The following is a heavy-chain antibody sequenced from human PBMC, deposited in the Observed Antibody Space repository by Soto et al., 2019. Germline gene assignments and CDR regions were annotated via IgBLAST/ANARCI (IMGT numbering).Heavy chain of an antibody. J-gene: IGHJ4*02. CDR3: ARGHCTSTSCYQSDY. D-gene: IGHD2-2*01. CDR1: GGSISNYY. V-gene: IGHV4-4*07. CDR2: IYTSGST. Sequence: PSETLSLTCTVSGGSISNYYWSWIRQPAGKGLEWIGRIYTSGSTNYNPSLKSRVTMSVDTSKNQFSLRLSSVTAADTAVYYCARGHCTSTSCYQSDYRGQGALVTVSS.